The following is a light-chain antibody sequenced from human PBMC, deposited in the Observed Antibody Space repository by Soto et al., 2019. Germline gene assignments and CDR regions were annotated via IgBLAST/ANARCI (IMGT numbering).Light chain of an antibody. CDR1: SSDIGTYDY. CDR2: DVT. Sequence: QSALTQPASVSGSPGQSITISCTGTSSDIGTYDYVSWYQQYPGKAPKLMIYDVTNRPSGISNRFSGSKSGNTASLTISGLQDEDEADYYCSSYSSTSAYVVFGGGTKLTVL. V-gene: IGLV2-14*01. J-gene: IGLJ2*01. CDR3: SSYSSTSAYVV.